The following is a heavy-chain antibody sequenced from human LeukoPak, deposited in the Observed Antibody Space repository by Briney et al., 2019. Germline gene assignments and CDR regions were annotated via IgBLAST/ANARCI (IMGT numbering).Heavy chain of an antibody. D-gene: IGHD2-15*01. CDR2: ISYDGSNK. V-gene: IGHV3-30*03. CDR3: ARQNRIVVVVAATYNFDY. Sequence: GGSLRLSCAASGFTFSSYWMHWVRQAPGKGLEWVAVISYDGSNKYYADSVKGRFTISRDNSKNTLYLQMNSLRAEDTAMYYCARQNRIVVVVAATYNFDYWGQGTLVTVSS. J-gene: IGHJ4*02. CDR1: GFTFSSYW.